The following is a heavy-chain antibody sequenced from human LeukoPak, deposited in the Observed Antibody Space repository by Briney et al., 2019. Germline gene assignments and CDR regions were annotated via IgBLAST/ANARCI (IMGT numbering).Heavy chain of an antibody. D-gene: IGHD3-22*01. J-gene: IGHJ4*02. CDR2: IKQDGSEK. CDR3: ASLPFSGYYYAKKRGDY. Sequence: GGSLRLSCAASGFTFSSYWMSWVRQAPGKGLKWVASIKQDGSEKYYVDSVKGRFTISRDNAKNSLYLQMNSLRAEDTALYYCASLPFSGYYYAKKRGDYWGQGTLVTVSS. CDR1: GFTFSSYW. V-gene: IGHV3-7*01.